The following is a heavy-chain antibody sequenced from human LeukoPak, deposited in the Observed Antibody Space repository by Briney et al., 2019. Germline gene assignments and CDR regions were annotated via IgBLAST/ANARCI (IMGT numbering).Heavy chain of an antibody. CDR3: AKSYNGYESKPDY. CDR1: GLIVSNYF. Sequence: GGSLRLSCAASGLIVSNYFMTWVRQAPGKGLECVSVIYSGGATYYADSVKGRFTISRDNSKITLYLQMNSLRAEDTAVYYCAKSYNGYESKPDYWGQGTLVTVSS. J-gene: IGHJ4*02. V-gene: IGHV3-53*01. CDR2: IYSGGAT. D-gene: IGHD5-12*01.